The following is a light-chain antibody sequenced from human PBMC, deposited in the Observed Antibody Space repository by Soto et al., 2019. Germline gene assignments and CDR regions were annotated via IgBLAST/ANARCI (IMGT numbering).Light chain of an antibody. CDR1: SSDVGGYNY. Sequence: QSVLTQPASVSGSPGQSITISCTGTSSDVGGYNYVSWYQQHPGKAPKLMIYDVSNRPSGVSNRFSGSKSGNTASLTISGLQAEDEADYYCSSYTSSSTVYVFGTGTTVTV. CDR2: DVS. J-gene: IGLJ1*01. V-gene: IGLV2-14*01. CDR3: SSYTSSSTVYV.